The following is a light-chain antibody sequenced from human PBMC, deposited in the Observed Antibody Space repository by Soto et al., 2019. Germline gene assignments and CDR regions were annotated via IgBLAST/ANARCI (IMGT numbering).Light chain of an antibody. V-gene: IGKV1-16*01. CDR1: QVISSN. CDR2: GAS. CDR3: QQYNSYPLT. Sequence: DIQMTQSPSSLSASVGDRVTITCRASQVISSNLAWFQQNPGKAPKSLIYGASSLQSGVPSRFSGSRSGTDFTLTISSLQPEDFATYYCQQYNSYPLTFGGVTKVEIK. J-gene: IGKJ4*01.